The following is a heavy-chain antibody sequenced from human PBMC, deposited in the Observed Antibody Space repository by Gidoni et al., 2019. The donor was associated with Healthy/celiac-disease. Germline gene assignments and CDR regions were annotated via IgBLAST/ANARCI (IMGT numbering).Heavy chain of an antibody. CDR1: GFTFSNAW. V-gene: IGHV3-15*01. D-gene: IGHD3-3*01. CDR3: TTHFRPGYYDFWSGYYPQIG. J-gene: IGHJ4*02. Sequence: EVQLVESGGGLVKPGGSLRLSCAASGFTFSNAWMSWVRQAPGKGLEWVGRIKSKTDGGTTDYAAPVKGRFTISRDDSKNTLYLQMNSLKTEDTAVYYCTTHFRPGYYDFWSGYYPQIGWGQGTLVTVSS. CDR2: IKSKTDGGTT.